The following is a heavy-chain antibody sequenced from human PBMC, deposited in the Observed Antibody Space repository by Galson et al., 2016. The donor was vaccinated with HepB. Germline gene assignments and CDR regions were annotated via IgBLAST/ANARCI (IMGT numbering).Heavy chain of an antibody. CDR3: ATGIVVAGKYYYYYMDV. CDR2: FYSIDNT. CDR1: GGSISSDYY. Sequence: ETLSLTCIVSGGSISSDYYWVWIRQPPGRGLEWIGSFYSIDNTYYNPSLTSRATISVDTSKNQISLRLNSVTAADTGVYYCATGIVVAGKYYYYYMDVWGRGTTVTVSS. D-gene: IGHD6-19*01. V-gene: IGHV4-39*01. J-gene: IGHJ6*03.